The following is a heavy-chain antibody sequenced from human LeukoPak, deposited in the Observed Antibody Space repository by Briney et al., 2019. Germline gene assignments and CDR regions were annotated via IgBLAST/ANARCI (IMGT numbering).Heavy chain of an antibody. CDR1: GYTFTSYG. Sequence: ASVKVSCKASGYTFTSYGISWVRQAPGQGLEWMGWISAYNGNTNYAQKLQGRVTMATDTSTSTAYMELRSLRSDDTAVYYCARDCGSSSWYSYFDYWGQGTLVTVSS. V-gene: IGHV1-18*01. J-gene: IGHJ4*02. CDR2: ISAYNGNT. CDR3: ARDCGSSSWYSYFDY. D-gene: IGHD6-13*01.